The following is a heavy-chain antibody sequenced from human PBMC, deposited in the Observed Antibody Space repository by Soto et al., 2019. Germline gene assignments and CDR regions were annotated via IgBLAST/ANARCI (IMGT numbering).Heavy chain of an antibody. CDR1: GGTFSSYA. CDR2: IIPIFGTA. V-gene: IGHV1-69*01. D-gene: IGHD1-26*01. J-gene: IGHJ5*02. Sequence: QVQLVQSGAEVKKPGSSVKVSCTASGGTFSSYAISWVRQAPGQGLEWMGGIIPIFGTANYAQKFQGRVTITADESTSTAYMERSSLRSEDTAVYYCARDWDSMDGSHWFDPWGQGTLVTVSS. CDR3: ARDWDSMDGSHWFDP.